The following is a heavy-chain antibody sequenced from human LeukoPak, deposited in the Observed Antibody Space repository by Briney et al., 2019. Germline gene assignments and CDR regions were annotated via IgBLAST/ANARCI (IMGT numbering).Heavy chain of an antibody. CDR1: GFTFSSYV. Sequence: GGSLRPSCAASGFTFSSYVMRWVRQAPGKGLEWVSTIFGSGAGTFYADSVKGRFTISRDNSKNTLYLQMNTLRADDTAVYYCANVDLQSVSVHYWGQGTLVTVSS. J-gene: IGHJ4*02. CDR3: ANVDLQSVSVHY. V-gene: IGHV3-23*01. D-gene: IGHD1-14*01. CDR2: IFGSGAGT.